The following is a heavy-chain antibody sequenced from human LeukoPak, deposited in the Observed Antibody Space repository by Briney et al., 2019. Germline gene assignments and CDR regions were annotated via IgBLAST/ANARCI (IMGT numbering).Heavy chain of an antibody. CDR3: ARGGLLRYFAGV. V-gene: IGHV4-59*01. CDR2: IYYSGST. CDR1: GGSISSYY. D-gene: IGHD3-9*01. J-gene: IGHJ6*04. Sequence: SEALSLTCTVSGGSISSYYWSWIRQPPGKGLEWIGYIYYSGSTNYNPSLKSRVTISVDTSKNQFSLKLGSVTAADTAVYYCARGGLLRYFAGVWGKGTTVTVSS.